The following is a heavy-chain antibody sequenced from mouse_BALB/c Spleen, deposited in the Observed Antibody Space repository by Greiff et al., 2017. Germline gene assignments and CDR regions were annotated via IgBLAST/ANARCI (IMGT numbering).Heavy chain of an antibody. CDR2: IYPYNGGT. J-gene: IGHJ4*01. V-gene: IGHV1S29*02. Sequence: VQLQQSGPELVKPGASVKISCKASGYTFTDYNMHWVKQSHGKSLEWIGYIYPYNGGTGYNQKFKSKATLTVDNSSSTAYMELRSLTSEDSAVYYCARRFYYGYDYAMDYWGQGTSFTVSS. CDR3: ARRFYYGYDYAMDY. CDR1: GYTFTDYN. D-gene: IGHD1-2*01.